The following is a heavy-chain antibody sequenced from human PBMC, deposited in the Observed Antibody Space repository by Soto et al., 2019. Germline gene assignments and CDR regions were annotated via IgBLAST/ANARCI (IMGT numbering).Heavy chain of an antibody. V-gene: IGHV3-23*01. Sequence: GGSLRLSCAASGFTFTTYAMTWVRQAPGKGLEWVSSISASGSGTYYTDSVKGRFTISRDNSQNTLYLQMNSLRAEDTAIYYCARISGTPPHSDYWGQGTLVTVSS. J-gene: IGHJ4*02. CDR2: ISASGSGT. D-gene: IGHD1-7*01. CDR1: GFTFTTYA. CDR3: ARISGTPPHSDY.